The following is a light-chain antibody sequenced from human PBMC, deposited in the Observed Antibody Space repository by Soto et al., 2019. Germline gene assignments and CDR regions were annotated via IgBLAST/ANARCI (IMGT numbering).Light chain of an antibody. CDR3: KQCDQWQIT. Sequence: EVVMTQSPAKLSVCPGVGGTLSCWASQPVSDKLAWYQQKPGQDHRLIIYVEYARALGITDRFSGSGSGTEFSLTVTSMQSEDFAVYYCKQCDQWQITFGTWQRVEIK. CDR1: QPVSDK. V-gene: IGKV3-15*01. CDR2: VEY. J-gene: IGKJ5*01.